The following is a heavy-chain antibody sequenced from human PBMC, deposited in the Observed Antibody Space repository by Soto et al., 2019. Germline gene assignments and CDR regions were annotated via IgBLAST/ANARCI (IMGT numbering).Heavy chain of an antibody. CDR1: GFTFSDHF. V-gene: IGHV3-11*06. D-gene: IGHD2-2*01. CDR2: ISIKSSTT. Sequence: QVELVESGGGLVKPGGSLRLSCAASGFTFSDHFMTWIRQSPGKGLEWVSYISIKSSTTNYADSVNGRFTISRDNAKNSMFLPMDNVRVEDTAVYYCVRGGRNHPSQNIDYWGQGTLVTVSS. CDR3: VRGGRNHPSQNIDY. J-gene: IGHJ4*02.